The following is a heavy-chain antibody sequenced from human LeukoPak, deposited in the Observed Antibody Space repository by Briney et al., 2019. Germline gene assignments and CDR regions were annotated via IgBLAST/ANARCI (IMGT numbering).Heavy chain of an antibody. V-gene: IGHV3-64*01. CDR1: GFTFSSYA. D-gene: IGHD2-2*01. CDR3: ARFQAPYCSSTSCPPDY. Sequence: GGSLRLSCAASGFTFSSYAMHWARQAPGKGLEYVSAINSNGGSTYYANSMKGRFTISRDNSKNTLYLQICSLRAEDSAVYYCARFQAPYCSSTSCPPDYWGQGTLVTVSS. CDR2: INSNGGST. J-gene: IGHJ4*02.